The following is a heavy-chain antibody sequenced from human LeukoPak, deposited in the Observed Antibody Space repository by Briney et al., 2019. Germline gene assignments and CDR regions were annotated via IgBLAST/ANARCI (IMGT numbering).Heavy chain of an antibody. Sequence: GGSLRLSCAASGFTFSSYAMNWVRQAPAKGLEWVSAISGSGTSTYYADSVKGRFTISRDNSKNTLFLQMNSLRAEDTAVYYCAKAFGGVPAAISFDYWGQGTLVTVSS. J-gene: IGHJ4*02. CDR1: GFTFSSYA. V-gene: IGHV3-23*01. CDR2: ISGSGTST. CDR3: AKAFGGVPAAISFDY. D-gene: IGHD2-2*02.